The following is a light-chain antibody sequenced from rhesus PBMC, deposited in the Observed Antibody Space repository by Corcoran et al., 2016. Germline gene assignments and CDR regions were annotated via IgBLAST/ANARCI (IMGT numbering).Light chain of an antibody. Sequence: DIQMTQSPSSLSASVGDRVTITCRASQGISSYLAWYQQKTGKAPKLLIYVASTLQSGVPSRFSGNGSGTDVPLTIISLQPEDFATYYFQQHNSYPLTFGGGTKVEHK. CDR2: VAS. CDR3: QQHNSYPLT. V-gene: IGKV1-25*01. J-gene: IGKJ4*01. CDR1: QGISSY.